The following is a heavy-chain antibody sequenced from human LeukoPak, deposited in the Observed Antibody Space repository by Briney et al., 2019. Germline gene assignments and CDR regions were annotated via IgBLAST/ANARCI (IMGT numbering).Heavy chain of an antibody. Sequence: PGGSLRLSCAASGFTFDDYGMSWLPQAPGRALECVSGINWYGGSTGYADSVKGQFTIARDNAKNSLYLQMNSLRAEHTALYYCAREKPFYDSSGYYYPIAFDYWGQGTLVTVSS. CDR1: GFTFDDYG. CDR2: INWYGGST. D-gene: IGHD3-22*01. J-gene: IGHJ4*02. V-gene: IGHV3-20*04. CDR3: AREKPFYDSSGYYYPIAFDY.